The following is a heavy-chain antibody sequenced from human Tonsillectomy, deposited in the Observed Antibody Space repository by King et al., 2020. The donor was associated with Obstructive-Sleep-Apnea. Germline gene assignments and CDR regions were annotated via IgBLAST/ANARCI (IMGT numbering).Heavy chain of an antibody. CDR1: GFTFSSYW. J-gene: IGHJ4*02. CDR2: INPDGSVA. CDR3: ARPTVTLEY. D-gene: IGHD4-17*01. V-gene: IGHV3-74*01. Sequence: VQLVESGGALVQPGGSLRLSCAASGFTFSSYWMHWVRQAPGKGLVWVSRINPDGSVAIYADSVKGRFTISRNNAKNRLYLQMNDLRPGDTARYYCARPTVTLEYWGQGSQVTVSS.